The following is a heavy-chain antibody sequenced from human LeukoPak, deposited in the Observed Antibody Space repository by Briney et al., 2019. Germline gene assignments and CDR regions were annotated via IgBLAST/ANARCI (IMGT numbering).Heavy chain of an antibody. D-gene: IGHD6-13*01. Sequence: GSLRLSCAASGFTVSSNYMSWVRQPPGKGLEWIGTIYYSGSTYYNPSLKSRVTISVDTSKNHFSLKLSSVTAADTAVYYCARSDKAAAGPFDYWGQGTLVTVSS. J-gene: IGHJ4*02. CDR2: IYYSGST. CDR1: GFTVSSNY. CDR3: ARSDKAAAGPFDY. V-gene: IGHV4-39*02.